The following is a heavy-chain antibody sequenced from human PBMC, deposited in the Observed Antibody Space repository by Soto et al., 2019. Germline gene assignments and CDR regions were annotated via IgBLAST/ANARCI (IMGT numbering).Heavy chain of an antibody. V-gene: IGHV3-11*01. CDR3: ARDHSSYYYDMDV. CDR1: GFTFSDYY. J-gene: IGHJ6*02. Sequence: PGGSLRLSCAASGFTFSDYYMSWIRQAPGKGLEWVSYISSSGSTIYYADSVKGRFTISRDNVKNSLYLQMNSLRAEDTAVYYCARDHSSYYYDMDVWGQGTTVTVSS. D-gene: IGHD5-18*01. CDR2: ISSSGSTI.